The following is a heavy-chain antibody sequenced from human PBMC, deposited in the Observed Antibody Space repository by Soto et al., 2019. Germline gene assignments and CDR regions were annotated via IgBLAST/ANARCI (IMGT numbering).Heavy chain of an antibody. CDR1: GGSFSGYY. CDR3: ARAEGRDTAMVPSNY. V-gene: IGHV4-34*01. Sequence: SKTLSLTCAVYGGSFSGYYWSWIRQPPGKGLGWIGEINHSGSTNYNPSLKSRVTISVDTSKNQFSLKLSSVTAADTAVYYCARAEGRDTAMVPSNYWGQGTLVTVSS. D-gene: IGHD5-18*01. CDR2: INHSGST. J-gene: IGHJ4*02.